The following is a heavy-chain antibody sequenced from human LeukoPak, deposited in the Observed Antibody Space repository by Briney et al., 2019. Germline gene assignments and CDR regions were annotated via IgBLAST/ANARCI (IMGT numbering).Heavy chain of an antibody. CDR2: IYYSGST. CDR3: ARGEDIVVVPAATLDY. V-gene: IGHV4-39*07. Sequence: SETLSLTCTVSGGSISSSSYYWGWIRQPPGKGLEWIGSIYYSGSTYYNPSLKSRVTISVDTSKNQFSLKLSSVTAADTAVYYCARGEDIVVVPAATLDYWGQGTLVTVSS. CDR1: GGSISSSSYY. D-gene: IGHD2-2*01. J-gene: IGHJ4*02.